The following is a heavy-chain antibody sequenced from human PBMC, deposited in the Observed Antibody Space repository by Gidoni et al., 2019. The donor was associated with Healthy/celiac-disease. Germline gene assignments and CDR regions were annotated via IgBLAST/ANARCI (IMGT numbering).Heavy chain of an antibody. CDR2: ISGSGGST. D-gene: IGHD1-26*01. J-gene: IGHJ3*02. Sequence: EVQLLESGGGLVQPGGSLRLSCAAAGFTFSSYAMSWVRQAPGKGLEWVSAISGSGGSTYYADSVKGRFTISRDNSKNTLYLQMNSLRAEDTAVYYCAKVIVGAKERGGCDAFDIWGQGTMVTVSS. V-gene: IGHV3-23*01. CDR1: GFTFSSYA. CDR3: AKVIVGAKERGGCDAFDI.